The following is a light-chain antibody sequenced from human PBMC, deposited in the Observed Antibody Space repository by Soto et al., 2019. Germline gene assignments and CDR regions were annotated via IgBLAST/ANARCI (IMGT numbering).Light chain of an antibody. CDR3: QKYNNAPYT. CDR2: AAS. Sequence: DIKMTQSPSSLSTSVGDRVTITCRASQGISNYLAWYQQKPGKVPKLLIYAASTLQSGVPSRFSGSGSGTDFTLTINSLQPEDVATYYCQKYNNAPYTFGQGTKLEIK. V-gene: IGKV1-27*01. CDR1: QGISNY. J-gene: IGKJ2*01.